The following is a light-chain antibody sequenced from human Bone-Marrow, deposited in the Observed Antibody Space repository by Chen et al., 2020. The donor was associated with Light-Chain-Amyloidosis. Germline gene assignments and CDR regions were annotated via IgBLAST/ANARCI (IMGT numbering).Light chain of an antibody. V-gene: IGLV3-21*02. CDR2: DDI. CDR1: NIGYKG. Sequence: SYVLTQPSSVSVAPGETARITCGGDNIGYKGVHWYQLKPGQAPVLVVYDDIDRPSGIPERFSGSHSGNTANLTISRVGVGDEADYYCQIWDRTSTHYVFGFGTKVTVL. J-gene: IGLJ1*01. CDR3: QIWDRTSTHYV.